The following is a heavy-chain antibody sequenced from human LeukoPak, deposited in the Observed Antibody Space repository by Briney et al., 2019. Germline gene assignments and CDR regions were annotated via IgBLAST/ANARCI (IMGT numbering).Heavy chain of an antibody. CDR1: GFTFSDYY. CDR3: AKRHSSSWYF. Sequence: GGSLRLSCAASGFTFSDYYMSWIRQAPGKGLECVSAISGSGGSTYYADSVKGRFTISRDNSKNTLYLQMNSLRAGDTAVYYCAKRHSSSWYFWGQGTLVTVSS. J-gene: IGHJ4*02. V-gene: IGHV3-23*01. CDR2: ISGSGGST. D-gene: IGHD6-13*01.